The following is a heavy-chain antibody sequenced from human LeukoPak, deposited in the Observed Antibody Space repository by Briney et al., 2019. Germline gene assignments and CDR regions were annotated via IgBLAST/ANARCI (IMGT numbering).Heavy chain of an antibody. CDR2: IYPGDSDT. V-gene: IGHV5-51*01. J-gene: IGHJ4*02. Sequence: GESLQISCKGSGYSFTSYWIGWVRQMPGKGLEWMGIIYPGDSDTRYSPSFQGQVTISADKSINTTYLQWSSLKASDTAMYYCAIPHVVVTANDYWGQGTLVTVSS. D-gene: IGHD2-21*02. CDR3: AIPHVVVTANDY. CDR1: GYSFTSYW.